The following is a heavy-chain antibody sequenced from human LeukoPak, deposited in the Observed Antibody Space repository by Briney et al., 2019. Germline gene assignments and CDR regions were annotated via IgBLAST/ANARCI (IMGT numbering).Heavy chain of an antibody. Sequence: SVKVSCKASGGTFSSYAIIWVRQAPGQGLEWMGGIIPIFGTANYAQKFQGRVTITTDESTSTAYMELSSLRSEDTAVYYCASTQKRAYYYDSSGYPFDYWGQGTLVTVSS. J-gene: IGHJ4*02. CDR1: GGTFSSYA. CDR3: ASTQKRAYYYDSSGYPFDY. V-gene: IGHV1-69*05. D-gene: IGHD3-22*01. CDR2: IIPIFGTA.